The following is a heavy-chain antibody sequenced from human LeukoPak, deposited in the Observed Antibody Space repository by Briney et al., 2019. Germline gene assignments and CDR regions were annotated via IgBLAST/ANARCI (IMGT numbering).Heavy chain of an antibody. V-gene: IGHV4-34*01. CDR1: DGPFRGYY. CDR2: INHSGST. D-gene: IGHD3-10*01. J-gene: IGHJ5*01. Sequence: SETLSLTCAVYDGPFRGYYWNWIRQPPGKGLEWIGEINHSGSTNYNPSLKSRVTISIATSKNQFSLKLNSVTAADRAVYYCARGPGSGSHFAWFDSWGQGIQVAVSS. CDR3: ARGPGSGSHFAWFDS.